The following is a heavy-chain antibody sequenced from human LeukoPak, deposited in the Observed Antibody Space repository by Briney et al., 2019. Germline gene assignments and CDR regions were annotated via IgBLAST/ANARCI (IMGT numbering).Heavy chain of an antibody. Sequence: SETLSLTCAVCGGSFSGYYWSWIRQPPGKGLEWIGEINHSGSTNYNPSLKSRVTISVDTSKNQFSLKLSSVTAADTAVYYCARGLFDRRFDPWGQGTLVTVSS. CDR1: GGSFSGYY. CDR3: ARGLFDRRFDP. V-gene: IGHV4-34*01. CDR2: INHSGST. J-gene: IGHJ5*02. D-gene: IGHD3-22*01.